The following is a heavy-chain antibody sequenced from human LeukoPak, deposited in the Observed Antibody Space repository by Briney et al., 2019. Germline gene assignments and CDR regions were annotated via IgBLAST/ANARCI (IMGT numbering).Heavy chain of an antibody. J-gene: IGHJ4*02. V-gene: IGHV1-2*02. CDR3: ARANFLSCSSSTCLFDY. Sequence: ASVKVSCKASGYTFTDCYMHWVRQAPGQGFEWMGWINPNDGDTNYAQKFQGRVTMTRDTSISTAHMEVSRLRSDDTAVYYCARANFLSCSSSTCLFDYWGQGTLVTVSS. D-gene: IGHD2-2*01. CDR2: INPNDGDT. CDR1: GYTFTDCY.